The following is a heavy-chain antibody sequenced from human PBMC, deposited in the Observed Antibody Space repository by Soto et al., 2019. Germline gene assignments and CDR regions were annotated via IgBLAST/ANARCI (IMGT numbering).Heavy chain of an antibody. D-gene: IGHD1-20*01. CDR2: MSGSGASI. CDR1: EFTFNIDA. Sequence: EVQLLESGGGLVQSGASLTLSCVASEFTFNIDAMTWVRQAPGKGLEWVSSMSGSGASIYYADSVKGRFTISRDKSKKTLYLQMNSLRAEDTAVYWCARDNWNGAYYGLDVWGKGTTVTVSA. V-gene: IGHV3-23*01. CDR3: ARDNWNGAYYGLDV. J-gene: IGHJ6*04.